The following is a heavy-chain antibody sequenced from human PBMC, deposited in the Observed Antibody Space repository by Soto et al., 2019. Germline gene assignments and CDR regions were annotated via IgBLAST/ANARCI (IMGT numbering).Heavy chain of an antibody. CDR1: GFTVSSNY. Sequence: GGSLRLSCAASGFTVSSNYMSWVRQAPGKGLEWVSVIYSGGSTYYADSVKGRFTISRDNSKNTLYLQMNSLRAEDTAVYYCARVELGRGVATTHYYYYYYMDVWGKGTTVTVSS. CDR3: ARVELGRGVATTHYYYYYYMDV. J-gene: IGHJ6*03. D-gene: IGHD5-12*01. V-gene: IGHV3-66*01. CDR2: IYSGGST.